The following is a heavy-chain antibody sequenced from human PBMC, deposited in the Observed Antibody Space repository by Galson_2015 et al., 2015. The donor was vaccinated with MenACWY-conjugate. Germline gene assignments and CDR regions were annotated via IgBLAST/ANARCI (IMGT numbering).Heavy chain of an antibody. CDR1: GFTFSSYW. CDR2: INSDGSST. CDR3: ARGGQGLAAAEDNWFDP. V-gene: IGHV3-74*01. Sequence: SLRLSCAASGFTFSSYWMHWVRQGPGKGLVWVSRINSDGSSTNYADSVKGRFTISRDNAKNTLYLQMNSLRDEDTAVYYCARGGQGLAAAEDNWFDPWGQGTLVPVSS. D-gene: IGHD6-13*01. J-gene: IGHJ5*02.